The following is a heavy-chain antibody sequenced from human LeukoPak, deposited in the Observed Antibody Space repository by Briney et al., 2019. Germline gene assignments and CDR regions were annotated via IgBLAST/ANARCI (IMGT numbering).Heavy chain of an antibody. CDR1: GGSISSSSYY. Sequence: SETLSLTCTVSGGSISSSSYYWDWIRQPPGKGLEWVGSIYYSGSTYNNPPLKSRVTISVDTSKNQFSLKLNSVTAADTALYYCARGPFAFDFWGQGTMVTVSS. CDR3: ARGPFAFDF. V-gene: IGHV4-39*01. J-gene: IGHJ3*01. CDR2: IYYSGST.